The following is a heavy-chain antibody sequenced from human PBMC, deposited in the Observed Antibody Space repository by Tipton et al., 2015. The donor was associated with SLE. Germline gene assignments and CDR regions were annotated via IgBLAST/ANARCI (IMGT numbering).Heavy chain of an antibody. CDR2: IKQDGSEK. D-gene: IGHD2-21*02. CDR1: GFTFSSYW. Sequence: GSLRLSCAASGFTFSSYWMSWVRQAPGKGLEWVANIKQDGSEKYYVDSVKGRFTISRDNAKNSLYLQMNSLRAEDTAVYYCARDGGAYCGGDCYSDAFDIWGQGTMVTVSS. J-gene: IGHJ3*02. CDR3: ARDGGAYCGGDCYSDAFDI. V-gene: IGHV3-7*05.